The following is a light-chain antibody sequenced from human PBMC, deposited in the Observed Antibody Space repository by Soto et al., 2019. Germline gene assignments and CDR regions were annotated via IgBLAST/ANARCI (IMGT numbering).Light chain of an antibody. J-gene: IGLJ2*01. V-gene: IGLV1-40*01. CDR2: ANS. Sequence: QAVVTQPPSVSGAPGQRVTISCTGSSSNIGAGYDVHWYQQLPGTAPKLLMYANSNRPSGVPDRFSGSKSGTSASLAITGLQAEDEADYYCQSYDTSLSVVFGGGTKLTVL. CDR3: QSYDTSLSVV. CDR1: SSNIGAGYD.